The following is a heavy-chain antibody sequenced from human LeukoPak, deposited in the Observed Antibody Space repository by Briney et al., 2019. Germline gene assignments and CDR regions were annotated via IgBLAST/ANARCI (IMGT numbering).Heavy chain of an antibody. CDR2: ISSSGSTI. CDR1: GFTFSDYY. V-gene: IGHV3-11*01. Sequence: NPGGSLRLSCAASGFTFSDYYMSWIRQAPGKGLEWVSYISSSGSTISYADSVKGRFTVSRDNAKNSLYLQMNSLRAEDTAIYYCARDRYSGVYWGQGTLVTVSS. D-gene: IGHD5-12*01. J-gene: IGHJ4*02. CDR3: ARDRYSGVY.